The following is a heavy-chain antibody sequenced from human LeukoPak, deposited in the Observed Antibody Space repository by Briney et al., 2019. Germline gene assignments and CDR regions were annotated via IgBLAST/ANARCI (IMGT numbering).Heavy chain of an antibody. J-gene: IGHJ4*02. Sequence: QPGGSLRLSCAASGFTFSSYAMTWVRQAPGKGLEWVSAIGGSGDSTYYADSVKGRFTISRDNSKNTLYLQMNSLRAEDTVVYYCATTTDSSSWYALYYFDYWGQGTLVTVSS. CDR1: GFTFSSYA. V-gene: IGHV3-23*01. CDR2: IGGSGDST. D-gene: IGHD6-13*01. CDR3: ATTTDSSSWYALYYFDY.